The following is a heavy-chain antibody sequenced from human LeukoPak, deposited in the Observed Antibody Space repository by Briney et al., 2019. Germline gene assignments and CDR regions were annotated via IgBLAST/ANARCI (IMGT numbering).Heavy chain of an antibody. CDR2: ISYDGSNK. D-gene: IGHD1-26*01. V-gene: IGHV3-30*03. CDR1: GFTFSNAW. CDR3: ARGPLSVGALMFDY. Sequence: GGSLRLSCAASGFTFSNAWMSWVRQAPGKGLEWVAVISYDGSNKYYADSVKGRFTISRDNSKNTLYLQMNSLRAEDTAVYYCARGPLSVGALMFDYWGQGTLVTVSS. J-gene: IGHJ4*02.